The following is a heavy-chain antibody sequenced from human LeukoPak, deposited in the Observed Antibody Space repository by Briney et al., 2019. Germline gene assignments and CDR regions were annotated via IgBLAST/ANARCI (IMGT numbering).Heavy chain of an antibody. D-gene: IGHD1-26*01. V-gene: IGHV4-38-2*01. Sequence: PSETLSLTCAVSGYSNSSSYYWGWIRQPPGKGLEWIGSIYYSGSTYYNPSLKSRVTISVDTSKNQFSLKLSSVTAADTAVYYCARRPGIVGAQADWGQGTLVTVSS. CDR1: GYSNSSSYY. CDR2: IYYSGST. CDR3: ARRPGIVGAQAD. J-gene: IGHJ4*02.